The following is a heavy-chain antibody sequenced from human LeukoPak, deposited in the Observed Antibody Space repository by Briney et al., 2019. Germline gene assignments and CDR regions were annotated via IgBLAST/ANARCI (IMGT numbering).Heavy chain of an antibody. CDR3: ARVTSSGWYYFDY. J-gene: IGHJ4*02. D-gene: IGHD6-19*01. CDR1: GFTFSSYA. V-gene: IGHV3-64*01. CDR2: ISSNGGST. Sequence: PGGSLRLSCAASGFTFSSYAMHWVRQAPGKGLEYVSAISSNGGSTYYANSVKGRFTITRDNSKNTLYLQMGSLRAEDMAVYYCARVTSSGWYYFDYWGQGTLVTVSS.